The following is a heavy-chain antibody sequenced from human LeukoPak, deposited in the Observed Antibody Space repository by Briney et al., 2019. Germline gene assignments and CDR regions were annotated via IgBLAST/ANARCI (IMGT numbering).Heavy chain of an antibody. V-gene: IGHV3-9*01. CDR1: GFTFDDYA. J-gene: IGHJ4*02. CDR3: AKGGRSGYL. Sequence: QPGRSLRLSCAASGFTFDDYAMYWVRQAPGKGLEWVSGISWNSGSIGYADSVKGRFTISRDNAKNSLYLQMNSLRDEDTALYYCAKGGRSGYLWGQGNPGHRLL. D-gene: IGHD3-22*01. CDR2: ISWNSGSI.